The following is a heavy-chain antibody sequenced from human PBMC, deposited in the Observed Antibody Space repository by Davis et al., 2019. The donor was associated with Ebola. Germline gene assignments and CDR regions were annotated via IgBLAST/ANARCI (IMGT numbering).Heavy chain of an antibody. CDR3: VKDRGIALAGIPVSMYFDL. Sequence: PGGSLRLSCAASGFTFDDYAIHWVRQAPGKGLEWVAGISWDSGSVDYADSVKGRFTISRDNAKNSLYLQLTSLRSEDTALYYCVKDRGIALAGIPVSMYFDLWGQGTLVTVSS. J-gene: IGHJ5*02. CDR2: ISWDSGSV. V-gene: IGHV3-9*01. D-gene: IGHD6-19*01. CDR1: GFTFDDYA.